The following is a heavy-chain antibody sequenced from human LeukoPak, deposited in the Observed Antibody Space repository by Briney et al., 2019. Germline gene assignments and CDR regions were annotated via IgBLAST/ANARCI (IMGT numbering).Heavy chain of an antibody. D-gene: IGHD1-26*01. CDR2: ISGSGGST. CDR1: GFIFSNYW. CDR3: AKDARVGAPVYFDY. Sequence: PGGSLRLSCAASGFIFSNYWMTWVRQAPGKGLEWVSAISGSGGSTYYADSVKGRFTISRDNSKNTLYLQMNSLRAEDTAVYYCAKDARVGAPVYFDYWGQGTLVTVSS. J-gene: IGHJ4*02. V-gene: IGHV3-23*01.